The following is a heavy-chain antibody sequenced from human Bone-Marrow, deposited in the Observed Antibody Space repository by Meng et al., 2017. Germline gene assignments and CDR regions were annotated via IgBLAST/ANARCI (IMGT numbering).Heavy chain of an antibody. D-gene: IGHD3-22*01. CDR1: GFTFSSYA. Sequence: GQGVESGGGVVQPGRSLRLSCSASGFTFSSYAMHWVRQAPGKGLEWVAVISYDGSNKYYADSVKGRFTISRDNSKNTLYLQMNSLRAEDTAVYYCATSIVRGKNYYDSSGYDYWGQGTLVTVSS. CDR2: ISYDGSNK. V-gene: IGHV3-30*01. CDR3: ATSIVRGKNYYDSSGYDY. J-gene: IGHJ4*02.